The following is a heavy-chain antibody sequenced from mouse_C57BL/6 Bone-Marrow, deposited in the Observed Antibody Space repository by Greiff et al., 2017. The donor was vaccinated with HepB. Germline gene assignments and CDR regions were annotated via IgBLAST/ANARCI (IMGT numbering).Heavy chain of an antibody. CDR2: IDPSDSYT. D-gene: IGHD6-1*01. CDR3: ARGSSLYYYAMDY. J-gene: IGHJ4*01. V-gene: IGHV1-69*01. CDR1: GYTFTSYW. Sequence: QVQLQQPGAELVMPGASVKLSCKASGYTFTSYWMHWVKQRPGQGLEWIGEIDPSDSYTNYNQKFKGKSTLTVDKSSSTAYMQLSSLRSEDSAVYYCARGSSLYYYAMDYWGQGTSVTVSS.